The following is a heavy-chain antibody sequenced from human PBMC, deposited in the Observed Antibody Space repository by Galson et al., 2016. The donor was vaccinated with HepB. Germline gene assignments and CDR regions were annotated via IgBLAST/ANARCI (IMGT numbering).Heavy chain of an antibody. V-gene: IGHV4-59*12. CDR2: IYYTGST. J-gene: IGHJ4*02. CDR1: GGSISSYF. Sequence: SETLSLTCTVSGGSISSYFWSWIRQPPGKGLDWIGYIYYTGSTNYNPSLKSRVTVSVDTFKKQFSLRLTAVTAADTAVYYCARRPVGGYSGYVPFDYWGQGSLVTVSS. CDR3: ARRPVGGYSGYVPFDY. D-gene: IGHD5-12*01.